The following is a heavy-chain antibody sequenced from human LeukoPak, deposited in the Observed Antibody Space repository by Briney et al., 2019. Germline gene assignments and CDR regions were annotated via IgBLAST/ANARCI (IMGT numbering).Heavy chain of an antibody. D-gene: IGHD6-19*01. V-gene: IGHV4-39*01. J-gene: IGHJ4*02. CDR3: ARQIGYSSGWVDY. CDR1: GGSIKSRSYY. CDR2: IYYSGST. Sequence: SETLSLTCTVSGGSIKSRSYYWGSIRQPPGKGLEWIGSIYYSGSTYYNPSLKSRVTISADTSKDQFSLKLSSVTAADTAVYYCARQIGYSSGWVDYWGQGTLVAVSS.